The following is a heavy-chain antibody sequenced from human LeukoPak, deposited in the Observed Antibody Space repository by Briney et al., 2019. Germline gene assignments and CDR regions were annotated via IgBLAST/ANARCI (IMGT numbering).Heavy chain of an antibody. J-gene: IGHJ4*02. Sequence: PGGSLRLSCAASGFTFSNYAMHWVRQAPGKGLEYVSGISINGGSTYYANSVKGRFSISRDNSKNTLYLQMGSLRAEDTAVYYCARSGSGSYYIFGRRKNYFDYWGQGTLVTVSS. CDR1: GFTFSNYA. V-gene: IGHV3-64*01. CDR3: ARSGSGSYYIFGRRKNYFDY. CDR2: ISINGGST. D-gene: IGHD3-10*01.